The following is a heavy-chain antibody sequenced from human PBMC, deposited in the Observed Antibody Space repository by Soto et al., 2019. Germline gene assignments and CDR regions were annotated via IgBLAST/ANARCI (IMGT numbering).Heavy chain of an antibody. D-gene: IGHD6-6*01. CDR3: ARLRGGQLEHYYSYSGMDV. Sequence: GESLKISCKGSGYSFTSYWISWVRQMPGKGLEWMGRIDPSDSYTNYSPSFQGHVTISADKSISTAYLRWSSLKASDTAMYYCARLRGGQLEHYYSYSGMDVWGQGPTVTVYS. J-gene: IGHJ6*02. V-gene: IGHV5-10-1*01. CDR1: GYSFTSYW. CDR2: IDPSDSYT.